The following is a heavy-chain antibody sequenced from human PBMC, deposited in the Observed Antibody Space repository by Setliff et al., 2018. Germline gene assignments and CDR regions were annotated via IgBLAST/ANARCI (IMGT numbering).Heavy chain of an antibody. Sequence: SETLSLTCSVYGESFSNNYWSWIRQTPGKGLEWIGESNHGGSTSYHPSLKSRLTMSVDTSKNQFSLKLTSVTTADTALYYCAREGDTSGYYYGGGFDYWGQGTLVTVSS. CDR2: SNHGGST. CDR1: GESFSNNY. V-gene: IGHV4-34*01. D-gene: IGHD3-22*01. J-gene: IGHJ4*02. CDR3: AREGDTSGYYYGGGFDY.